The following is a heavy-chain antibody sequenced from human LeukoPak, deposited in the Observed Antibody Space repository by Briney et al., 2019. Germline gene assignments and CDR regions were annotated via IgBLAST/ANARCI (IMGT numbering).Heavy chain of an antibody. D-gene: IGHD3-9*01. CDR3: ARSPDILTGENFDY. J-gene: IGHJ4*02. CDR2: INPNSGGT. Sequence: ASVKVSCKASGYTFTGYYMHWVRQAPGQGLEWMGWINPNSGGTNYAQKFYARVTMTRDTSISTAYMELSRLRSDDTAVFYCARSPDILTGENFDYWGQGTLVTVSS. V-gene: IGHV1-2*02. CDR1: GYTFTGYY.